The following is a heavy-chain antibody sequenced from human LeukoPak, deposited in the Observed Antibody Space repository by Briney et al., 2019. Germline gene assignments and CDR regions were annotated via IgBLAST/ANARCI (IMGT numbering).Heavy chain of an antibody. CDR3: TRHNDKYCGGAGCYVYNFYGMDV. Sequence: GGSLRLSCAASGLSFSGSAMHWVRQASGRGLEWLGRIRSKANSYVTAYAASVNGRFIISRDDSRNTAYLQMNSLQTEDTAVYYCTRHNDKYCGGAGCYVYNFYGMDVWGQGTTVTVSS. J-gene: IGHJ6*02. V-gene: IGHV3-73*01. CDR2: IRSKANSYVT. CDR1: GLSFSGSA. D-gene: IGHD2-21*01.